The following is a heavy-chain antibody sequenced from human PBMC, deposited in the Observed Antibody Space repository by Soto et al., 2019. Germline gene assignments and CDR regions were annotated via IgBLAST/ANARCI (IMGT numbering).Heavy chain of an antibody. CDR2: IWYDGSNK. V-gene: IGHV3-33*01. J-gene: IGHJ4*02. Sequence: QPGGSLRLSCAASGFTFSSYGMHWVRQAPGKGLEWVAVIWYDGSNKYYADSVKGRFTISRDNSKNTLYLQMNSLRAEDTAVYYCARGISSSWYLDYFDYWGQGTLVTVSS. CDR1: GFTFSSYG. D-gene: IGHD6-13*01. CDR3: ARGISSSWYLDYFDY.